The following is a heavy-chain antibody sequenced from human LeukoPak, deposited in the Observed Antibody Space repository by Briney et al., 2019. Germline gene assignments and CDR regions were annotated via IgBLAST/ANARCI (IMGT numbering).Heavy chain of an antibody. CDR1: GGSFSGYY. CDR2: INHSGST. Sequence: PSETLSLTCAVYGGSFSGYYWSWIRQPPGKGLEWIGEINHSGSTNYNPSLKSRVTISVDTSKNQFSLKLSSVTAADTAVYYCARDSGSSWYYFDYWGQGTLVTVSS. J-gene: IGHJ4*02. CDR3: ARDSGSSWYYFDY. D-gene: IGHD6-13*01. V-gene: IGHV4-34*01.